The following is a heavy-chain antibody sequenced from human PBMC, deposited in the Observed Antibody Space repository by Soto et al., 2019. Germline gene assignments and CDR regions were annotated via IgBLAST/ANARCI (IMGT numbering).Heavy chain of an antibody. Sequence: GGSLRLSCAASGFIFTSYATSWVRQAPGKGLEWVSAISGSGGDTYYAYSVKGRFTISRDNSRNTMYLQMNSLRAEDTATYYSANDHRHCSGGSCLNKWFDPWGQGTQVTVSS. CDR2: ISGSGGDT. V-gene: IGHV3-23*01. D-gene: IGHD2-15*01. CDR1: GFIFTSYA. J-gene: IGHJ5*02. CDR3: ANDHRHCSGGSCLNKWFDP.